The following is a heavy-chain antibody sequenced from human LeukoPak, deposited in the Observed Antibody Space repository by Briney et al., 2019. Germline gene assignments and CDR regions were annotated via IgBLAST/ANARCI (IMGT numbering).Heavy chain of an antibody. V-gene: IGHV4-39*01. CDR2: IYYSGST. CDR1: GGSISSSSYY. CDR3: ARARYYYGSGSYYYYYYTDV. Sequence: SETLSLTCTVSGGSISSSSYYWGWIRQPPWKGLEWIGSIYYSGSTYYNPSLKSRVTISVDTSKNQFSLKLSSVTPEDTAVYYCARARYYYGSGSYYYYYYTDVWGKGTTVTVSS. D-gene: IGHD3-10*01. J-gene: IGHJ6*03.